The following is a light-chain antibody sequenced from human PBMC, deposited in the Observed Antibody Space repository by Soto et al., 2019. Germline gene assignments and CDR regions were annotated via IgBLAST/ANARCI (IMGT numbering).Light chain of an antibody. CDR1: SSGVGYYNY. V-gene: IGLV2-14*01. CDR2: DVN. CDR3: SSYTSSSTYV. J-gene: IGLJ1*01. Sequence: QSVLTQPASVSGSPGQSIAISCTGTSSGVGYYNYVSWYQQHPGKAPNVMIYDVNNRPSGVPDRFSGSKSGNTASLTISGLQAEDEADYYCSSYTSSSTYVFGTGTKVTVL.